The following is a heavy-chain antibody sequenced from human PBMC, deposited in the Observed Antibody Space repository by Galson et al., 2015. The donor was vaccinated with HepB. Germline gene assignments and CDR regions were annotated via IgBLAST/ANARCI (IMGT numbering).Heavy chain of an antibody. Sequence: SETLSLTCAVYGGSFSGYYWSWIRQPPGKGLEWIGEINHSGSTNYNPSLKSRVTISVDTSKNQFSLKLSSVTAADTAVYYCASLPQKMTTVTPGDYWGQGTLVTVSS. J-gene: IGHJ4*02. CDR1: GGSFSGYY. CDR2: INHSGST. CDR3: ASLPQKMTTVTPGDY. D-gene: IGHD4-17*01. V-gene: IGHV4-34*01.